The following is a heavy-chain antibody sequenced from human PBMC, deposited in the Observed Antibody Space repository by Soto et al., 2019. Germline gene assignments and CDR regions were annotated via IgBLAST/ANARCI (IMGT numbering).Heavy chain of an antibody. V-gene: IGHV1-2*04. CDR1: GYTFTGYY. J-gene: IGHJ6*02. Sequence: ASVKVSCKASGYTFTGYYMHWVRQAPGQGLEWMGWINPNSGGTNYAQKFQGWVTRTRDTSISTAYMEMSRLRSDDTAVYYCARGVGDIAAAGKDYYYGMDVWGQGTTVTVSS. D-gene: IGHD6-13*01. CDR2: INPNSGGT. CDR3: ARGVGDIAAAGKDYYYGMDV.